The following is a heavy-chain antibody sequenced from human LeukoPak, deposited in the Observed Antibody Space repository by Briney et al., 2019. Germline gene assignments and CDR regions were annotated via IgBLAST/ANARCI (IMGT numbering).Heavy chain of an antibody. CDR1: GFTFSSYG. J-gene: IGHJ5*02. V-gene: IGHV3-33*06. Sequence: PGGSLRLSCAASGFTFSSYGMHWVRQAPGKGLEWVAVIWYDGSNKYYADSVKGRFTISRDNSKNTLYLQMNSLRAEDTAVYYCAKEGHDYVQENWFDPWGQGTLVTVSS. CDR3: AKEGHDYVQENWFDP. CDR2: IWYDGSNK. D-gene: IGHD4-17*01.